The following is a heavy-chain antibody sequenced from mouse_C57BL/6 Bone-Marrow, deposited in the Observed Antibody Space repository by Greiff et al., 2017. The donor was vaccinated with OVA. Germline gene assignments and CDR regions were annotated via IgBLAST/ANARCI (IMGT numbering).Heavy chain of an antibody. CDR3: ARRTIYYYGSSYDAMDY. Sequence: QVTLKVSGPGILQSSQTLSLTCSFSGFSLSTSGMGVSWIRQPSGKGLEWLAHIYWDDDKRYNPSLKSRLTISKDTSRNQVFLKITSVDTADTVTYYCARRTIYYYGSSYDAMDYWGQGTSVTVSS. V-gene: IGHV8-12*01. J-gene: IGHJ4*01. D-gene: IGHD1-1*01. CDR2: IYWDDDK. CDR1: GFSLSTSGMG.